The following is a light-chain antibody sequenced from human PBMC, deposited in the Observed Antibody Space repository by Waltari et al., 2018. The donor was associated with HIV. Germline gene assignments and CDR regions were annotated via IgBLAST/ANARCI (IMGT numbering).Light chain of an antibody. Sequence: DIQMTHSPSSLSASLGDRFTITCRASQGVSKNLAWYQQKPGKAPKLLLYDASRLQSGVPSRFSGSGSGTDYTLTISSLQPEDFATYYCQQYYSTPPVFGGGTKVEIK. CDR1: QGVSKN. V-gene: IGKV1-NL1*01. CDR3: QQYYSTPPV. CDR2: DAS. J-gene: IGKJ4*01.